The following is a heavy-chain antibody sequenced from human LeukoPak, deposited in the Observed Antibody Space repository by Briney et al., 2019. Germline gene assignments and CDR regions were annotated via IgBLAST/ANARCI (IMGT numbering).Heavy chain of an antibody. CDR1: GGSISSSSYY. V-gene: IGHV4-39*07. D-gene: IGHD3-22*01. J-gene: IGHJ4*02. CDR3: ATVHYYDSSGYEPPFDY. CDR2: IYYSGST. Sequence: SETLSLTCTVSGGSISSSSYYWGWIRQPPGKGLEWIGSIYYSGSTYYNPSLKSRVTISVDTSKNQFSLKLSSVTAADTAVYYCATVHYYDSSGYEPPFDYWGQGTLVTVS.